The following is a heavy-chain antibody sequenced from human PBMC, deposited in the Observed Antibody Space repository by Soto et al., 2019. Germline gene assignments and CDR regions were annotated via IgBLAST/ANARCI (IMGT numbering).Heavy chain of an antibody. V-gene: IGHV4-59*08. CDR1: GGSISSYF. CDR2: IHYSGST. J-gene: IGHJ6*02. Sequence: PSETLSLTCTVSGGSISSYFWSWIRQPPGRGLEWIGHIHYSGSTNYNPSPKSRVTISVDTSKNQVSLKLSSVTAADTAMYFCARYGAAGRDYYYGMDVWGQGTTVTVSS. D-gene: IGHD6-13*01. CDR3: ARYGAAGRDYYYGMDV.